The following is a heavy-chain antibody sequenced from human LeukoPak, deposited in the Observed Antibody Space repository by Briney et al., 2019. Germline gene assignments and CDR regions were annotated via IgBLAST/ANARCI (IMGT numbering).Heavy chain of an antibody. CDR1: GFTFSSYA. D-gene: IGHD3-22*01. J-gene: IGHJ4*02. CDR3: AKQSLYDSSGHFHY. V-gene: IGHV3-23*01. CDR2: ITGRGGYT. Sequence: GGSLRLSCAASGFTFSSYAMTWVRQAPGKGLEWVSTITGRGGYTYYADSVKGRFTISRDNSKNTLFLRMNSLRAEDMAVYFCAKQSLYDSSGHFHYWGQGTLVTVSS.